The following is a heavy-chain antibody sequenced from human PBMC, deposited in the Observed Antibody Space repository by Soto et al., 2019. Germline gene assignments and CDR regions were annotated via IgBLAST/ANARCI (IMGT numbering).Heavy chain of an antibody. CDR3: ARDVFY. J-gene: IGHJ4*02. CDR2: ISADDGYT. CDR1: GYTFSSHG. Sequence: VQLVQSGAEMKKPGASVKGSCKASGYTFSSHGIHWVRQAPGQRLEWVGWISADDGYTNYAQNLQDRVIMTTDTSTSTAYMELTCFRSDDTAVYYCARDVFYWGQGTLVTVSS. V-gene: IGHV1-18*01.